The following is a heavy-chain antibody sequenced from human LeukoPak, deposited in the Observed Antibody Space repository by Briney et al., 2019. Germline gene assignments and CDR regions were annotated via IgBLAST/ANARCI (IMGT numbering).Heavy chain of an antibody. CDR1: GGSISSYY. CDR3: ARQLRGYSGYDKYYFDY. D-gene: IGHD5-12*01. J-gene: IGHJ4*02. V-gene: IGHV4-59*08. Sequence: PSETLSLTCTVSGGSISSYYWSWIRQPPGKGLEWIGYIYYSGSTNYNPSLKSRVTISVDTSKNQFSLKLSSVTAADTAVYYCARQLRGYSGYDKYYFDYWGQGTLVTVSS. CDR2: IYYSGST.